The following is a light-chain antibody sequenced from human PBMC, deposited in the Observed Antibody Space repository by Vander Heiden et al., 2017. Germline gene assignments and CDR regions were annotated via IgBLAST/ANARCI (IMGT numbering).Light chain of an antibody. CDR2: KAS. V-gene: IGKV1-5*03. J-gene: IGKJ1*01. CDR1: QTISTL. CDR3: RQDNNYPRT. Sequence: DIQMTQSPSTLSASVGDRVTITCRASQTISTLLAWYQQKPGKAPNLLIYKASSLQSGVPSRFSGSGSGTEFTLTISSLQPDDFATYYCRQDNNYPRTFGQGTKVEIK.